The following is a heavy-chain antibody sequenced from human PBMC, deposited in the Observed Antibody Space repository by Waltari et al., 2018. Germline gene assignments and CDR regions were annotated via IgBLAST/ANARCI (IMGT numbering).Heavy chain of an antibody. J-gene: IGHJ4*02. CDR1: GFTFSSYW. CDR2: INSDGSST. Sequence: EVQLVESGGGLVQPGGSLRLSCAASGFTFSSYWMHWVRQAPGKGLVWVSRINSDGSSTSYADSVKGRFTISRDNSKNTLYLQMNSLRAEDTAVYYCASKHSSGWAFDYWGQGTLVTVSS. CDR3: ASKHSSGWAFDY. V-gene: IGHV3-74*01. D-gene: IGHD6-19*01.